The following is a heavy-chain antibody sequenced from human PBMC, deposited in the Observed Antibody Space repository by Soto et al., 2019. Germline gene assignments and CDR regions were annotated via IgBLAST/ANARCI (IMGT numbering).Heavy chain of an antibody. V-gene: IGHV1-3*01. J-gene: IGHJ4*02. CDR1: AYTFTSYP. CDR3: ARGFYDSSGYYLFDY. Sequence: QVQLVQSGAEVKKPGASVKVSCKASAYTFTSYPIHWVRQAPGQRLEWMGWINAGNGNTKYSQKFQGRVTITRDTSANTAYMELSSLRSEDTAVYYCARGFYDSSGYYLFDYWGQGTLVTVSS. D-gene: IGHD3-22*01. CDR2: INAGNGNT.